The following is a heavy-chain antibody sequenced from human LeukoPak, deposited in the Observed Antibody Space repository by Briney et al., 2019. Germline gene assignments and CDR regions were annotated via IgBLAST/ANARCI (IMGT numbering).Heavy chain of an antibody. CDR3: AKDREGYSGRHYGDFDY. CDR1: GFTFSSYG. J-gene: IGHJ4*02. CDR2: IWYDGSNK. V-gene: IGHV3-33*06. Sequence: GRSLRLSCAASGFTFSSYGMHWVRQAPGKGLEWVAVIWYDGSNKYYADSVKGRFTTSRDNSKNTLYLQMNSLRAEDTAVYYCAKDREGYSGRHYGDFDYWGQGTLVTVSS. D-gene: IGHD1-26*01.